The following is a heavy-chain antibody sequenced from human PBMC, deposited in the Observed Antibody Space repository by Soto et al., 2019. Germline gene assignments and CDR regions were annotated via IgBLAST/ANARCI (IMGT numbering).Heavy chain of an antibody. CDR1: GVTFSSYS. CDR2: ISSSSSTI. J-gene: IGHJ3*02. D-gene: IGHD5-12*01. V-gene: IGHV3-48*02. Sequence: GGSVRLSCAASGVTFSSYSMNWVRQSPGKGLEWVSYISSSSSTIYYADSVKGRFTISRDNAKNSLYLQMNSLRDEDTAVYYCAIGYDYGNDAFDIWGQGTMVTVSS. CDR3: AIGYDYGNDAFDI.